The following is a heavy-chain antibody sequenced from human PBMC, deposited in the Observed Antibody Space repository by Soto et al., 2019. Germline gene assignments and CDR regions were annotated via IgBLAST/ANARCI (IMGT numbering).Heavy chain of an antibody. D-gene: IGHD2-15*01. V-gene: IGHV3-23*01. Sequence: DVQLLASGGGLVQPEGSLRLSCAASGSTFSSYAMGWVRQGPGKGLEWVAVVSIGGSTHYADSVRGRFTISRDNSKNTLSLQMNSLTAEDTAVYFCAKRRGAGGHFGYWGQGALVTVSS. CDR2: VSIGGST. J-gene: IGHJ4*02. CDR1: GSTFSSYA. CDR3: AKRRGAGGHFGY.